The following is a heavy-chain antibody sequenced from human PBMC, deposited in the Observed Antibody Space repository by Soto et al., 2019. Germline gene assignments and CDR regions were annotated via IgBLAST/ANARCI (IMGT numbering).Heavy chain of an antibody. V-gene: IGHV4-59*01. J-gene: IGHJ4*02. D-gene: IGHD2-2*01. CDR2: INYSGST. CDR3: ARGGGSSDV. CDR1: GGSISSYY. Sequence: QVQLQESGPGLVKPSETLSLTCTVSGGSISSYYWSWIRQPPGKGLEWIGNINYSGSTNYNPSLESRVTMSVDTSKNHVSLRVTSVTAADTAVYYCARGGGSSDVWGQGTLVIVSS.